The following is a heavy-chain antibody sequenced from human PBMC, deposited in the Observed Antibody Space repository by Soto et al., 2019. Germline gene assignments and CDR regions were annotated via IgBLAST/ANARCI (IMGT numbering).Heavy chain of an antibody. J-gene: IGHJ4*02. D-gene: IGHD3-22*01. CDR3: ARDRQDTSRYYSDY. V-gene: IGHV3-21*01. Sequence: GGSLRLSCAASGFIFSDYNMNWVRQAPGKGLEWVSSISGSSTYIYYADSLKGRFTISRDNAKNSLYLQLNSLRAEDTAVYFCARDRQDTSRYYSDYWGQGALVTVS. CDR1: GFIFSDYN. CDR2: ISGSSTYI.